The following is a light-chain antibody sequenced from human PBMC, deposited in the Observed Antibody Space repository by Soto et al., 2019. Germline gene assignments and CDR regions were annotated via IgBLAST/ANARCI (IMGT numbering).Light chain of an antibody. J-gene: IGKJ1*01. V-gene: IGKV3-15*01. Sequence: EIVMTQSPATLSVSPGERATLSCRASQSVSSNVAWYQQKPGQATRLLIYGASTRATGIPARFSGSGSGTEFTLTISSLQSEDFAVYYCQQYNNWPAWTFGQGTKVDIK. CDR1: QSVSSN. CDR2: GAS. CDR3: QQYNNWPAWT.